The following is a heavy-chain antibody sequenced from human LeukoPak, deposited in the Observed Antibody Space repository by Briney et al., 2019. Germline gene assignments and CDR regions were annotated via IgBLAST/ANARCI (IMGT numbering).Heavy chain of an antibody. CDR2: ISGSGGST. J-gene: IGHJ4*02. V-gene: IGHV3-23*01. D-gene: IGHD3-22*01. Sequence: GGSLRLSCAASGFTFSSYAMSWVRQAPGKGLEWVSAISGSGGSTYYADSVKGRFTISRDNSKNTLYLQVNSLRAEDTAVYYCAKSAGGYYDSSGYYYGFWGQGTLVTVSS. CDR1: GFTFSSYA. CDR3: AKSAGGYYDSSGYYYGF.